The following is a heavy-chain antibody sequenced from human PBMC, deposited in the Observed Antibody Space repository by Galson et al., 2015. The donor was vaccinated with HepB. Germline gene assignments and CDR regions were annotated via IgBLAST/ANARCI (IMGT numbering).Heavy chain of an antibody. V-gene: IGHV3-72*01. CDR1: GFTFSDYY. J-gene: IGHJ4*02. CDR3: SRTLPGIDLDY. Sequence: SLRLSCAASGFTFSDYYMEWVRQAPGKGLEWVGRVRHKARRYTTDYVASVEGRFTISRDDSKNSLYQQMDSLKTEDTAVYYCSRTLPGIDLDYWGRGTLVTVSS. D-gene: IGHD3-3*02. CDR2: VRHKARRYTT.